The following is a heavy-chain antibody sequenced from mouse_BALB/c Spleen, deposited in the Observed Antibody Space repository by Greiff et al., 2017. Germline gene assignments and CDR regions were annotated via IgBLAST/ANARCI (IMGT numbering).Heavy chain of an antibody. CDR3: ARDSDYGWFAY. CDR1: GFSLTSYG. J-gene: IGHJ3*01. V-gene: IGHV2-9*02. CDR2: IWAGGST. Sequence: VKVEESGPGLVAPSQSLSITCTVSGFSLTSYGVHWVRQPPGKGLEWLGVIWAGGSTNYNSALMSRLSISKDNSKSQVFLKMNSLQTDDTAMYYCARDSDYGWFAYWGQGTLVTVSA. D-gene: IGHD2-13*01.